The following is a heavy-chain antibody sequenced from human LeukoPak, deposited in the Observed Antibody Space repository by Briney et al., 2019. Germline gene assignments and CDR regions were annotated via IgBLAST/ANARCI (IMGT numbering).Heavy chain of an antibody. CDR3: ARGDYAKSTHFDY. CDR1: GGSITSSS. CDR2: IYYSGST. J-gene: IGHJ4*02. Sequence: PSETLSLTCAVSGGSITSSSRDWVRQPPGKGLEWIGYIYYSGSTNYNPSLKSRVTISVDTSKHQFSLNLSSVTAADTAVYSCARGDYAKSTHFDYWRQGTLVTVSS. V-gene: IGHV4-59*01. D-gene: IGHD2-2*01.